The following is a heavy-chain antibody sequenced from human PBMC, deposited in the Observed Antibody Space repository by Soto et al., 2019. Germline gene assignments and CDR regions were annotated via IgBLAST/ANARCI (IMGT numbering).Heavy chain of an antibody. CDR1: GFTFSNYV. CDR3: ARRARTATTNWGAFDI. Sequence: EVQLLESGGGLVQPGGSLRLSCAASGFTFSNYVMNWVRQAPGKGLEWVSTISYSADKTFYADSVKGRFTISRDNSRDTLFLQMNSLRADDAAVYYCARRARTATTNWGAFDIWGQGTIVTVSS. CDR2: ISYSADKT. V-gene: IGHV3-23*01. D-gene: IGHD1-7*01. J-gene: IGHJ3*02.